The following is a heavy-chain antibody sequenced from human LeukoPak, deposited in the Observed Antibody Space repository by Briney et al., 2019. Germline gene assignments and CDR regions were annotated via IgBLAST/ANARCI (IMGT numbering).Heavy chain of an antibody. V-gene: IGHV1-69*05. CDR3: ARDRDYGDYLRAFDI. J-gene: IGHJ3*02. CDR2: IIPIFGTA. CDR1: GCTFSSYA. Sequence: ASVKVSCKASGCTFSSYAISWVRQAPGQGLEWMGRIIPIFGTANYAQKFQGRVTITTDESTSTAYMEMNRLRSEDTAVYYCARDRDYGDYLRAFDIWGQGTMVTVS. D-gene: IGHD4-17*01.